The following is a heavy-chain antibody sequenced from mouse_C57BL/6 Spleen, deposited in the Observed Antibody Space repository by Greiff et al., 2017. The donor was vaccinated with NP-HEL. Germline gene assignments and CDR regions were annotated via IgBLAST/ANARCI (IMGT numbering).Heavy chain of an antibody. CDR2: IDPSDSET. V-gene: IGHV1-52*01. CDR1: GYTFTSYW. CDR3: ARRHYYGSSSYAMDY. D-gene: IGHD1-1*01. J-gene: IGHJ4*01. Sequence: VQLQQPGAELVRPGSSVKLSCKASGYTFTSYWMHWVKQRPIQGLEWIGDIDPSDSETHYNPKFKDKATLTVDKSSSTAYMQLSSLTSEDSAVYYCARRHYYGSSSYAMDYWGQGTSVTVSS.